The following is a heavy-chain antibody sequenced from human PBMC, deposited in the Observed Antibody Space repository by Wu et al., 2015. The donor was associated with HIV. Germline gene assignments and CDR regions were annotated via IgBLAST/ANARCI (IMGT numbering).Heavy chain of an antibody. J-gene: IGHJ2*01. CDR1: GYTFTGYY. V-gene: IGHV1-2*02. D-gene: IGHD2/OR15-2a*01. CDR2: INPNSGGT. Sequence: QVQLVQSGAEVKKPGASVKVSCKASGYTFTGYYMHWVRQAPGQGLEWMGWINPNSGGTNYAQKSQGRVTMTRDTSISTAYMELSRLRSDDTAVYYCASGPERVNILKGQSPERASRWYFDLWGRGTLVTVSS. CDR3: ASGPERVNILKGQSPERASRWYFDL.